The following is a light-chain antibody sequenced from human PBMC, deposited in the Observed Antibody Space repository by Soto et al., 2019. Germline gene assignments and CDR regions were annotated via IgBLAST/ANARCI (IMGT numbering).Light chain of an antibody. CDR2: DAS. CDR1: PAIASF. J-gene: IGKJ5*01. Sequence: IQFTQSPSSLSASVGDRVTITCRASPAIASFLAWYQQKPGTAPKLLIYDASTLQSGVPSRFSGSGSGTDFTLTISSLQPEDFATYYCQQLNSYPITFGQGTRLEIK. CDR3: QQLNSYPIT. V-gene: IGKV1-9*01.